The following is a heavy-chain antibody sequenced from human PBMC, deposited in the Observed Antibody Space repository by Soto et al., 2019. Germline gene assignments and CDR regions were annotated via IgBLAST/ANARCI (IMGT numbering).Heavy chain of an antibody. Sequence: GGSRRLSCAASGFSFRKDNMNWISQAPGKGVEGVSSIISSGSFIYYADSVKGRFTISRDNAKNSLYLQMNSLRVEGTAVYYCAREGDSSAVDLWGQGTLVTVSS. CDR3: AREGDSSAVDL. V-gene: IGHV3-21*01. CDR1: GFSFRKDN. D-gene: IGHD3-10*01. CDR2: IISSGSFI. J-gene: IGHJ4*02.